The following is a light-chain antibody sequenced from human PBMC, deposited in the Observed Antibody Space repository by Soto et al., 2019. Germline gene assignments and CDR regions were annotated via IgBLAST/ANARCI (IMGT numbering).Light chain of an antibody. J-gene: IGLJ1*01. CDR2: DVS. V-gene: IGLV2-14*03. CDR3: CSYSRSSPYV. Sequence: QSALTQPASLSGSPGQSITISCTGTSSDVGAYNYVSWYQHHPGNVPRLMIFDVSNRPSGVSNRFSGSKSGNTASLTISGLQAEDEADYYCCSYSRSSPYVFGAGTKVTVL. CDR1: SSDVGAYNY.